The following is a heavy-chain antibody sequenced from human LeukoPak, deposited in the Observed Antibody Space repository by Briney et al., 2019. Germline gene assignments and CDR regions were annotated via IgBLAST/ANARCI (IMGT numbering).Heavy chain of an antibody. Sequence: GGSLRLSCAASGFTVSSNYMSWVRQAPGKGLEWVSVIYSGGSTYYADSVKGRFTISRDNSKNTLYLQMNSLRAEDTAVYYCAKPGADYGDYGAFDIWGQGTMVTVSS. CDR1: GFTVSSNY. D-gene: IGHD4-17*01. J-gene: IGHJ3*02. V-gene: IGHV3-53*01. CDR2: IYSGGST. CDR3: AKPGADYGDYGAFDI.